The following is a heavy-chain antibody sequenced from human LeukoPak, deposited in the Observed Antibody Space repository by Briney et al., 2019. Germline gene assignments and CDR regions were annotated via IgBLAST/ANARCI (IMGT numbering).Heavy chain of an antibody. CDR3: AADSYGDYDLYYYFDY. CDR2: VSYDGSNK. J-gene: IGHJ4*02. CDR1: GFTFSSYA. V-gene: IGHV3-30-3*01. Sequence: GGSLRLSCAASGFTFSSYAMHWVRQAPGKGLQWVAVVSYDGSNKYYADSVKGRFTISRDNSKNTLYLQMNSLRAEDTAVYYCAADSYGDYDLYYYFDYWGQGTLVTVSS. D-gene: IGHD4-17*01.